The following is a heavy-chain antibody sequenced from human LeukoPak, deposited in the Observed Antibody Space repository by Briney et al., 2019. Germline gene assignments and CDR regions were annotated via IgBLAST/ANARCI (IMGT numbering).Heavy chain of an antibody. Sequence: GASVKVSYKASGGTFSSYAISWVRQAPGQGLEWMGGIIPIFGTANYAQKFQGRVTITADESTSTAYMELSSLRSEDTAVYYCARGGTTGTTWAFDIWGQGTMVTVSS. V-gene: IGHV1-69*13. CDR1: GGTFSSYA. CDR3: ARGGTTGTTWAFDI. D-gene: IGHD1-1*01. CDR2: IIPIFGTA. J-gene: IGHJ3*02.